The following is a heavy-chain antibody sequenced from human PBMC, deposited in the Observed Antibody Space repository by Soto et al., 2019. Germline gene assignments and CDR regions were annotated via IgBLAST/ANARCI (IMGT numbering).Heavy chain of an antibody. V-gene: IGHV1-69*05. J-gene: IGHJ4*02. CDR1: GGTFSSYA. CDR3: ARDRPFDY. CDR2: IIPIFGTA. Sequence: RASVKVSCKASGGTFSSYAISWVRQAPGQGLEWMGGIIPIFGTANYAQKFQGRVTVTRDTSISTAYMELSSLTSDDTAVYYCARDRPFDYWGQGTLVTVSS.